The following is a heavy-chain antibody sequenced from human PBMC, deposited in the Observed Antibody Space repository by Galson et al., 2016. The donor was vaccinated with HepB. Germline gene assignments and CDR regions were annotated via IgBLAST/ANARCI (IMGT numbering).Heavy chain of an antibody. Sequence: SLRLSCAASGFTVSSKYMSWVRQAPGKGLEWVSVIYSGGSAYYAAPVKGRFPISRDNSKNTRYLQMNSLKAEDTAVYYCASKPPAGTNEVTWGQGTLVTVSS. D-gene: IGHD6-13*01. CDR3: ASKPPAGTNEVT. CDR1: GFTVSSKY. V-gene: IGHV3-53*01. J-gene: IGHJ5*02. CDR2: IYSGGSA.